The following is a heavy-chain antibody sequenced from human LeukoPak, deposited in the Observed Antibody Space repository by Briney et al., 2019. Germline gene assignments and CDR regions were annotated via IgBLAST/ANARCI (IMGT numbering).Heavy chain of an antibody. CDR1: GFTFSSYS. CDR2: ISSSSSYI. D-gene: IGHD2-15*01. Sequence: PGGSLRLSCAASGFTFSSYSMNWVRQAPGKGLEWVSSISSSSSYIYYADSVKGRFTISRDNAKNSLYLQMNSLRAEDTAVYYCARFGYCSGGSCYRFDYWGQGTLVTVSS. J-gene: IGHJ4*02. CDR3: ARFGYCSGGSCYRFDY. V-gene: IGHV3-21*01.